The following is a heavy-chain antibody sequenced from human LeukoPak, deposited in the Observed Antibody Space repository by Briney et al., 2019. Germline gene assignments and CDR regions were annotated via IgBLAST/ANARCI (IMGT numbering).Heavy chain of an antibody. D-gene: IGHD6-19*01. J-gene: IGHJ4*02. CDR3: AKDGYSSGWSDY. CDR1: GXTFSSYA. CDR2: ISGSGGST. V-gene: IGHV3-23*01. Sequence: PGGSLRLSCAASGXTFSSYAMSWVRQAPGKGLEWVSAISGSGGSTYHADSVKGRFTISRDNSKNTLCLQMNSLRAEDTAVYYCAKDGYSSGWSDYWGQGTLVTVSS.